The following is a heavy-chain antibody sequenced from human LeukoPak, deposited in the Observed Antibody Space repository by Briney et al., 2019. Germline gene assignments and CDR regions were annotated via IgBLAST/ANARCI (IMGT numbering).Heavy chain of an antibody. J-gene: IGHJ3*02. CDR2: IHSSGST. D-gene: IGHD3-16*01. CDR1: DGYICNYY. V-gene: IGHV4-4*07. CDR3: ARDWGRGFRGGEDAFEM. Sequence: SETLSLTCSVSDGYICNYYLSWIRQPAGKRLEWIGRIHSSGSTSYNPSLKSRVTMSIDTSQSQFSLKLSSVTAADTAVYYCARDWGRGFRGGEDAFEMWGQGTLVTVSS.